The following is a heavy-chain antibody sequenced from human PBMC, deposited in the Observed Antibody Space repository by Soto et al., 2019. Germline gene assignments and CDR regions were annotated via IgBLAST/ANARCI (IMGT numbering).Heavy chain of an antibody. CDR3: ARVHDYGDHGPFDY. CDR1: GFTFSSYS. D-gene: IGHD4-17*01. CDR2: ISSSSSYI. Sequence: EVQLVESGGGLVKPGGSLRLSCAASGFTFSSYSMNWVRQAPGKGLEWVSSISSSSSYIYYADSVKGRFTISRDNAKNSLYLQMNSLRAEDTAVYYCARVHDYGDHGPFDYWGQGTLVTVSS. J-gene: IGHJ4*02. V-gene: IGHV3-21*01.